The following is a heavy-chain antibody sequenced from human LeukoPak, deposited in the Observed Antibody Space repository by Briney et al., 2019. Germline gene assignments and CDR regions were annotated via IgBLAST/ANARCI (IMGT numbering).Heavy chain of an antibody. Sequence: PGKSLRLSCAASGFSFSSFAMHWVRQAPGKGLEGVAVISYDGNNQYYADSVKGRFTISRDNSKNTLYLQMNSLRPDDTAVFYCAKERYGSGWAAGDYWGQGTLVTVFS. CDR1: GFSFSSFA. CDR2: ISYDGNNQ. D-gene: IGHD6-19*01. CDR3: AKERYGSGWAAGDY. V-gene: IGHV3-30*18. J-gene: IGHJ4*02.